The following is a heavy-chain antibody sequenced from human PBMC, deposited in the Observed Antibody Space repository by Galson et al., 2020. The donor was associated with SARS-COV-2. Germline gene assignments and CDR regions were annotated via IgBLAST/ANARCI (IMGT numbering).Heavy chain of an antibody. Sequence: SVQVSCTAYAGTFSRYAIRWVRPAPGQGLEWMGGIIPIFGTANYAQKFQGRVTITADESTSTAYMELSSLRSEDTAVYYCALDYDFWSGYYPHGDYYYGMDVWGQGTTVTVSS. CDR2: IIPIFGTA. V-gene: IGHV1-69*13. D-gene: IGHD3-3*01. J-gene: IGHJ6*02. CDR1: AGTFSRYA. CDR3: ALDYDFWSGYYPHGDYYYGMDV.